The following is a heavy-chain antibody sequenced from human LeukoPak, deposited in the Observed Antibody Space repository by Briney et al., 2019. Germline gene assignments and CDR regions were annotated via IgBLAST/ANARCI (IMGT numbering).Heavy chain of an antibody. CDR1: GGTFSSYA. CDR2: IIPIFGTA. J-gene: IGHJ3*02. Sequence: GASVKVSCKASGGTFSSYAISWVRQAPGQGLEWMGGIIPIFGTANYAQKFQGRVTITADESTSTAYMELSSLRSEDTAVYYCARDLGYCSSTSCDDAFDIWGQGTMVTVSS. CDR3: ARDLGYCSSTSCDDAFDI. D-gene: IGHD2-2*01. V-gene: IGHV1-69*13.